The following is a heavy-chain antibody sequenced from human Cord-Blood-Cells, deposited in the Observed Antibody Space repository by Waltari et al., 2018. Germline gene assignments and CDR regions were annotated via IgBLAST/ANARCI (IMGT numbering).Heavy chain of an antibody. J-gene: IGHJ1*01. Sequence: QVQLVQSGAEVKKPGASVKVSCKASGYTFTGYHMHWVRPAPGQGLEWRGWINPNSGDTNYAQKFQGRVTMTRDTSISTAYMELSRLRSDDTAVYYCARVGLDCSSTSCYEYFQHWGQGTLVTVSS. CDR2: INPNSGDT. D-gene: IGHD2-2*01. V-gene: IGHV1-2*02. CDR1: GYTFTGYH. CDR3: ARVGLDCSSTSCYEYFQH.